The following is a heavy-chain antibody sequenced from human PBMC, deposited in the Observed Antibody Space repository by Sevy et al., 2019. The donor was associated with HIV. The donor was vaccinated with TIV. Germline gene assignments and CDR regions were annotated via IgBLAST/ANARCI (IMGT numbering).Heavy chain of an antibody. J-gene: IGHJ4*02. Sequence: GGSLRLSCVASGFSVGSNYISWVRQAPGKGLEWVSLIRSAGGLSYGDSVRGRFTISRDTSKNTVFLQMNSLRVEDTAVYYCARIPGFSRGTSCPFENWGQGALVTVSS. CDR2: IRSAGGL. V-gene: IGHV3-53*01. CDR1: GFSVGSNY. D-gene: IGHD2-2*01. CDR3: ARIPGFSRGTSCPFEN.